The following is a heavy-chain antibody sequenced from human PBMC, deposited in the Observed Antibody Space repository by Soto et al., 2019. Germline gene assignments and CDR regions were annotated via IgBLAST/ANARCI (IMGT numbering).Heavy chain of an antibody. Sequence: SETLSLTCTVSGASISGFYWSWIRKSAGKGLEWIGRIYATGTTDYNPSLKSRVMMSVDTFKKQFSLKLRSVTAADTAVYYCVRDGTKTLRDWFDPWGQGISVTVSS. V-gene: IGHV4-4*07. CDR2: IYATGTT. D-gene: IGHD1-1*01. J-gene: IGHJ5*02. CDR1: GASISGFY. CDR3: VRDGTKTLRDWFDP.